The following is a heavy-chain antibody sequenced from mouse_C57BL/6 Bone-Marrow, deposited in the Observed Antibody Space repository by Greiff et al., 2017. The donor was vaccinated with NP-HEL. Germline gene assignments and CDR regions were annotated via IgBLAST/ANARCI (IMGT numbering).Heavy chain of an antibody. V-gene: IGHV1-4*01. CDR1: GYTFTSST. CDR2: INPSSGYT. CDR3: ANYDYPWFAY. Sequence: VKLMESGAELARPGASVKMSCKASGYTFTSSTMNWVKQRPGQGLEWIGYINPSSGYTKYNQKFKDKATLTADKSSSTAYMQLSSLTSEDSADYYCANYDYPWFAYWGQGTLVTVSA. J-gene: IGHJ3*01. D-gene: IGHD2-4*01.